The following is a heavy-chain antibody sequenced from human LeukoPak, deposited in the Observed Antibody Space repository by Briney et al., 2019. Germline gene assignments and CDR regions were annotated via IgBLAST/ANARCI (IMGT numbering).Heavy chain of an antibody. Sequence: GGSLRLSCAASGFTVSSNYMSWVRQAPGQGLEWVSVIYSGGSTYYADSVKGRFTISRDNSKNTLYLQMNSLRAEDTAVYYCARAVAGANWFDPWGQGTQVTVSS. CDR1: GFTVSSNY. CDR3: ARAVAGANWFDP. CDR2: IYSGGST. D-gene: IGHD6-19*01. V-gene: IGHV3-53*01. J-gene: IGHJ5*02.